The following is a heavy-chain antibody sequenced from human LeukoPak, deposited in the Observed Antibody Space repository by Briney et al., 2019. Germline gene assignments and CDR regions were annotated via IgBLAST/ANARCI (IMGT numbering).Heavy chain of an antibody. CDR1: GFTFSSYG. D-gene: IGHD6-19*01. J-gene: IGHJ4*02. Sequence: QTGGSLRLSCAASGFTFSSYGMHWVRQAPGKGLEWVAFIRYDGSNKYYADSVKGRFTISRANSKNTLYLQMNSLRAEDTAVYYCAAPTGGIVGWLVLDFDYWGQGTLVTVSS. CDR3: AAPTGGIVGWLVLDFDY. CDR2: IRYDGSNK. V-gene: IGHV3-30*02.